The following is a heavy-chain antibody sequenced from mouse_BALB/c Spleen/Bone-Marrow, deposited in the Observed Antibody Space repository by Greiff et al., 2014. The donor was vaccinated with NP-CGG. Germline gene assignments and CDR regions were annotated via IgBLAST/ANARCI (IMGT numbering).Heavy chain of an antibody. J-gene: IGHJ4*01. D-gene: IGHD4-1*01. CDR3: TRGANPYYYTMDY. V-gene: IGHV1S127*01. Sequence: QVQLQQSGAELVKPGASVKMSCKASGYTFTSYWTHWVKQRPGQGLEWIGVLDPSDSYTTYNQKFKGKATLTVDTSSNTAYMQLSSLTSEDSAVYYCTRGANPYYYTMDYWGQGTSVTVSS. CDR1: GYTFTSYW. CDR2: LDPSDSYT.